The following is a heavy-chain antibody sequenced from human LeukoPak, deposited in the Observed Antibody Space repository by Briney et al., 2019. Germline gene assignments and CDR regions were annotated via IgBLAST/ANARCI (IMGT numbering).Heavy chain of an antibody. CDR2: IYYSGST. V-gene: IGHV4-31*03. Sequence: PSETLSLTCTVSGGSISSGGYYWSWIRQQPGKGLEWIGYIYYSGSTYYNPSLKSRVTISVDTSKNQFSLKLSSVTAADTAVYYCARDTILRSYYYYGMDVWGHGTTVSVSS. CDR3: ARDTILRSYYYYGMDV. CDR1: GGSISSGGYY. J-gene: IGHJ6*02. D-gene: IGHD3-16*01.